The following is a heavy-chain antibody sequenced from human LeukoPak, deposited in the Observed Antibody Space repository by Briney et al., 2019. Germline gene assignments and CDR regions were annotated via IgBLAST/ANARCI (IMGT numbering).Heavy chain of an antibody. J-gene: IGHJ4*02. CDR2: IDGSGGST. D-gene: IGHD3-10*01. CDR1: GFTFSRYA. CDR3: AKSRSWFGELLPFDY. Sequence: GGSLRLSCGASGFTFSRYAMSWVRQAPGKGLQWVSQIDGSGGSTYYADSVKGRFTISRDNSKNTLYLQMNSLRAEDTAVYYCAKSRSWFGELLPFDYWGQGTLVTVSS. V-gene: IGHV3-23*01.